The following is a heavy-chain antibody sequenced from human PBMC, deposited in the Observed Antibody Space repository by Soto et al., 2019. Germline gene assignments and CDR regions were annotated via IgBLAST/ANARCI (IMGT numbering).Heavy chain of an antibody. J-gene: IGHJ5*02. CDR1: GFSFNKYA. V-gene: IGHV3-23*01. Sequence: LSCAAYGFSFNKYAIGLVRQAPGKGLEWVSSISDGGGTTYYADSVEGRFTISRDNSENTVYLQLNSLRADDTAVFYCVKANYDSGSSMGNWFDISGEGTLVTVYS. D-gene: IGHD3-10*01. CDR3: VKANYDSGSSMGNWFDI. CDR2: ISDGGGTT.